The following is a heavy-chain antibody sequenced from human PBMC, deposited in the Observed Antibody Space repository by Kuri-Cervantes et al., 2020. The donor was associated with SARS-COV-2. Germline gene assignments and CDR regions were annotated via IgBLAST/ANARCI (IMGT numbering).Heavy chain of an antibody. CDR1: GLTFSSYA. D-gene: IGHD5-18*01. J-gene: IGHJ6*02. Sequence: GGSLRLSCSASGLTFSSYAMHWVRQAPGKGLEYVSAISSNGGSTYYADSVKGRFTISRDNSKNTLYLQMSSLRAGDTAVYYCVKGSGYSYGYVFGLDGMDVWGQGTTVTVSS. CDR2: ISSNGGST. CDR3: VKGSGYSYGYVFGLDGMDV. V-gene: IGHV3-64D*06.